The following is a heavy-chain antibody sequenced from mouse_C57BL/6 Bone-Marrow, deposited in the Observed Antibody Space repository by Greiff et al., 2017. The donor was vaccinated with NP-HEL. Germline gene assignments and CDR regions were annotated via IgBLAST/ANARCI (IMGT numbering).Heavy chain of an antibody. CDR1: GYTFTSYW. J-gene: IGHJ4*01. V-gene: IGHV1-64*01. Sequence: QVQLQQPGAELVKPGASVTLSCKASGYTFTSYWMHWVKQRPGQGLEWIGMIHPNSGSTNYNEKFKSKATLTVDKSSSTAYMQLSSLTSEDSAVYFCARSLVSTRAMDYWGQGTSVTVSS. CDR3: ARSLVSTRAMDY. CDR2: IHPNSGST. D-gene: IGHD1-1*02.